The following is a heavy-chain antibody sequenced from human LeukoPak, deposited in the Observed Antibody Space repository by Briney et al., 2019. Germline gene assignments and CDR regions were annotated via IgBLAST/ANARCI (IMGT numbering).Heavy chain of an antibody. CDR2: IYYSGST. Sequence: SETLSLTCTVSGGSVSSSSYYWGWIRQTPGKGLEWIGSIYYSGSTYDNPSLKSRVTISVDTSKNQFSLKLSSVTAADTAVYYCARVVVTGRWFDPWGQGTLVTVSS. CDR3: ARVVVTGRWFDP. CDR1: GGSVSSSSYY. J-gene: IGHJ5*02. D-gene: IGHD2-21*02. V-gene: IGHV4-39*07.